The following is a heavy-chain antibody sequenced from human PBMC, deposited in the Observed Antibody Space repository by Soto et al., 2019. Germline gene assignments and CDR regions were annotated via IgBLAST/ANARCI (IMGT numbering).Heavy chain of an antibody. D-gene: IGHD2-15*01. J-gene: IGHJ4*02. CDR1: GFTFSTYD. CDR3: ANGRPPRTAGYCFDY. V-gene: IGHV3-23*01. Sequence: EVQMLESGGKLVQPGGSLTLSCAASGFTFSTYDMAWVRQAPGKGLEWVSGVSASGLNTDYADPVKGRFFISRDNSQNTVSLHMNSLRAEDTALYYCANGRPPRTAGYCFDYWGQGTPVTVYS. CDR2: VSASGLNT.